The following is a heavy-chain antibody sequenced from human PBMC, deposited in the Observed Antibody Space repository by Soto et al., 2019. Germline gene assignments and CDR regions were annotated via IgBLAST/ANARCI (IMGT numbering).Heavy chain of an antibody. Sequence: SVKVSCKASGGTFSSYAISWVRQAPGQGLEWMGGIIPIFGTANYAQKFQGRVTITADKSTSTAYMELSSLRSEDTAVYYCARDKPTVTTRYYYYGMDVRGQGTTVTVSS. V-gene: IGHV1-69*06. CDR1: GGTFSSYA. D-gene: IGHD4-4*01. CDR2: IIPIFGTA. CDR3: ARDKPTVTTRYYYYGMDV. J-gene: IGHJ6*02.